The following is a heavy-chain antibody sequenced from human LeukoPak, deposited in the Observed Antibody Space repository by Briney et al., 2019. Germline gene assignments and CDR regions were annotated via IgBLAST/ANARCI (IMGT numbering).Heavy chain of an antibody. CDR1: GFTFRDSA. D-gene: IGHD3-22*01. Sequence: GGSLRLSCAASGFTFRDSAMDWVRQAPGKGLEWVSFISNVGNTIYYADSVKGRFTISRDNAKNSLYLQMNSLRDEDTAVYYCVRESYVTMIIGDYWGQGTLVTVSS. V-gene: IGHV3-48*02. J-gene: IGHJ4*02. CDR3: VRESYVTMIIGDY. CDR2: ISNVGNTI.